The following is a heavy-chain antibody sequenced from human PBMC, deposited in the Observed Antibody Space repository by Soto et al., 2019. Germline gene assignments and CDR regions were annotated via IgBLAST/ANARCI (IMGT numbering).Heavy chain of an antibody. Sequence: GGSLRLSCAASGFTFSSYGMHWVRQAPGKGLEWVAVISYDGSNKYYADSVKGRFTISRDNFKNTLYLQMNSLRAEDTAVYYCAKPIVGATFFFDYWGQGTLVTVSS. V-gene: IGHV3-30*18. J-gene: IGHJ4*02. CDR1: GFTFSSYG. D-gene: IGHD1-26*01. CDR2: ISYDGSNK. CDR3: AKPIVGATFFFDY.